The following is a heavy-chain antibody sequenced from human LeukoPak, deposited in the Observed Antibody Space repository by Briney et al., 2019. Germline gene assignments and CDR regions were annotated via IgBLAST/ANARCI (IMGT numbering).Heavy chain of an antibody. V-gene: IGHV3-7*01. D-gene: IGHD4-17*01. CDR1: GFTFSNYW. J-gene: IGHJ6*03. CDR2: IKQDGSEK. CDR3: ARHDYGDYYYYYYMDV. Sequence: PGGSLRLSCAASGFTFSNYWMGWVRQAPGKGLEWVANIKQDGSEKYYVDSVKGRFTISRDNAKNSLYLQMNSLRAEDTAVYYCARHDYGDYYYYYYMDVWGKGTTVTVSS.